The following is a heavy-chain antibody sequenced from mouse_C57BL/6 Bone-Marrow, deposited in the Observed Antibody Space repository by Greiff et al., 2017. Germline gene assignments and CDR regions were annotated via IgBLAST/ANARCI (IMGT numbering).Heavy chain of an antibody. J-gene: IGHJ1*03. CDR2: IYPRSGNT. CDR3: ALFITTVNGYFDV. Sequence: QVQLKQSGAELARPGASVKLSCKASGYTFTSYGISWVKQRPGQGLEWIGEIYPRSGNTYYNEKFKGKATLTADKSSSTAYMALRSLTSEDSAVYFCALFITTVNGYFDVWGTGTTVTVSS. D-gene: IGHD1-1*01. CDR1: GYTFTSYG. V-gene: IGHV1-81*01.